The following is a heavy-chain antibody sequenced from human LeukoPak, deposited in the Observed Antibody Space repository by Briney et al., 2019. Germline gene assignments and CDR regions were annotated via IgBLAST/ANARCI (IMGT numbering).Heavy chain of an antibody. CDR3: AKVWFGELFGALDI. V-gene: IGHV3-23*01. D-gene: IGHD3-10*01. CDR1: GFTFSSYA. CDR2: ISGSGGST. Sequence: PGGSLRLSCAASGFTFSSYAMSWVRQAPGKGLEWVSAISGSGGSTYYADSVKGRFTISRDNSKNTLYLQMNSLRVEDTAAYYCAKVWFGELFGALDIWGQGTMVTVSS. J-gene: IGHJ3*02.